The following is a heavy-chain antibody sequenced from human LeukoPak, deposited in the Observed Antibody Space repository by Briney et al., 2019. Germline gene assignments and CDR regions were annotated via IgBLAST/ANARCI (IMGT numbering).Heavy chain of an antibody. CDR2: ISSSSSYI. V-gene: IGHV3-21*01. D-gene: IGHD3-22*01. CDR1: GFTFSSYS. Sequence: GGSLRLSCAASGFTFSSYSMNWVRQAPGKGLEWVSSISSSSSYIYYADSVKGRFTISRDNAKNSLYLQMNSLRAEDTAVYYCATGDSDSSGYYELDYWGQGTLVTVSS. J-gene: IGHJ4*02. CDR3: ATGDSDSSGYYELDY.